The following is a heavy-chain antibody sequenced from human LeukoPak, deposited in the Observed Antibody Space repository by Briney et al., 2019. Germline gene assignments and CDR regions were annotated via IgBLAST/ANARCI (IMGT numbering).Heavy chain of an antibody. CDR2: MYNSGST. D-gene: IGHD2-21*02. Sequence: SETLSLTCSVSGDSISSNYWSWIRQPPGKGLDWIGYMYNSGSTNYNPSLKSRVTISVDTSKNQFSLMLSSVTAADTAVYFCARGAGRCGGDCYSSDSWGQGTLVTVSS. V-gene: IGHV4-59*01. J-gene: IGHJ4*02. CDR1: GDSISSNY. CDR3: ARGAGRCGGDCYSSDS.